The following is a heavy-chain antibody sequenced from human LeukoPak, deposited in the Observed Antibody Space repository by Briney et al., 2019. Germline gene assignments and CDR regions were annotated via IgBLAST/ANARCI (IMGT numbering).Heavy chain of an antibody. Sequence: PSETLSLTCTVSGGSISYFYWSWIRQAAGKGLEWIGRISSSGNTDYNASLKSRVTMSVDTSKNQLSLKVISVTAADTAVYYCARGVIQAGGNDFDYWGQGTLVTVSS. J-gene: IGHJ4*02. CDR3: ARGVIQAGGNDFDY. D-gene: IGHD4-23*01. CDR1: GGSISYFY. V-gene: IGHV4-4*07. CDR2: ISSSGNT.